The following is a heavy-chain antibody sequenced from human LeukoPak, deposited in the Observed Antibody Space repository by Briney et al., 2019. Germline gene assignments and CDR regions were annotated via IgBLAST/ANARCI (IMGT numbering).Heavy chain of an antibody. CDR2: IYPADSDT. CDR3: ARQSRDGSKTRGYYFDY. CDR1: GYIFTHYW. D-gene: IGHD3-10*01. J-gene: IGHJ4*02. Sequence: GESLKISCQVSGYIFTHYWIGWVRQMPGKGLESMGLIYPADSDTTYGPSFQGQVTISADKSISTVYLQWSSLKASGTAMYYCARQSRDGSKTRGYYFDYWGQGTLVTVSS. V-gene: IGHV5-51*01.